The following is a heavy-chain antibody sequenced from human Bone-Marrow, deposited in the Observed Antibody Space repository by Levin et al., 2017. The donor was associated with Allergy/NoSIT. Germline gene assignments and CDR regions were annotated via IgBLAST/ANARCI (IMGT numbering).Heavy chain of an antibody. CDR2: LSGNSANT. J-gene: IGHJ4*02. CDR1: GFTFSSYG. CDR3: AKDLTISIHGVIRPFEY. D-gene: IGHD3-3*01. V-gene: IGHV3-23*01. Sequence: PGGSLRLSCVASGFTFSSYGMSWVRLAPGKGLEWVSSLSGNSANTHYADSVKGRFTISRDNSKNTLYLQMNSLRGEDTAVYYCAKDLTISIHGVIRPFEYWGQGTLVTVSS.